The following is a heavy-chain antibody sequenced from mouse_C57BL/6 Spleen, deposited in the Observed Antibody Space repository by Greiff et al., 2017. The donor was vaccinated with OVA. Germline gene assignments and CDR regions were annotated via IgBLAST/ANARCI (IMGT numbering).Heavy chain of an antibody. CDR1: GYAFSSSW. D-gene: IGHD4-1*01. V-gene: IGHV1-82*01. J-gene: IGHJ2*01. CDR3: AREGKLGRGNYFDY. CDR2: IYPGDGDT. Sequence: QVQLQQSGPELVKPGASVKISCKASGYAFSSSWMNWVKQRPGKGLEWIGRIYPGDGDTNYNGKFKGKATLTADKSSSTAYMQLSSLTSEDSAVYFCAREGKLGRGNYFDYWGQGTTLTVSS.